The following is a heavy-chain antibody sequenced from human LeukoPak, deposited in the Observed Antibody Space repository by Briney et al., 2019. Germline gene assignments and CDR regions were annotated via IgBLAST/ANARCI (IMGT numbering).Heavy chain of an antibody. V-gene: IGHV1-2*02. CDR2: IDPYSGGT. CDR3: ARDGVAGCSDAFDI. CDR1: GYTFIGYY. J-gene: IGHJ3*02. D-gene: IGHD6-19*01. Sequence: ASVKVSCKASGYTFIGYYMHWVRQAPGQGLEWLGWIDPYSGGTHFAQRFQGRVSMTLDTSISTAYMELTRLTSDDTAVYYCARDGVAGCSDAFDIWGQGTMVTVSA.